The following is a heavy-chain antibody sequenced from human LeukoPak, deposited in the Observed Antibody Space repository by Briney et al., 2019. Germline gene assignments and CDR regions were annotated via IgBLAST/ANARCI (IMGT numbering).Heavy chain of an antibody. CDR1: GFTFSSYS. CDR2: ISSSSSYI. Sequence: PGGSLKLSCAASGFTFSSYSMNWVRQAPGKGLEWVSSISSSSSYIYYADSVKGRFTISRDNAKNSLYLQMNSLRAEDTAVYYCAREAITMRLHDYWGQGTLVTVSS. CDR3: AREAITMRLHDY. V-gene: IGHV3-21*01. D-gene: IGHD3-22*01. J-gene: IGHJ4*02.